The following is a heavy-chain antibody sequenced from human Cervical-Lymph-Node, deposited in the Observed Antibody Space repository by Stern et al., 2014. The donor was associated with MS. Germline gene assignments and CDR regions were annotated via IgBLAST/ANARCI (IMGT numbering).Heavy chain of an antibody. Sequence: EDQLVESGGGLVQPGGSLRLSCAASGFTVSSNFMHWVRQAPGRGLEWVSVIYSDGTTYYADSVKGRFTIARDNSKNTLFLQMNSLRVEDTAIYYCARDEGIQLCLDSWGQGTLVTISS. CDR1: GFTVSSNF. J-gene: IGHJ4*02. CDR3: ARDEGIQLCLDS. CDR2: IYSDGTT. D-gene: IGHD5-18*01. V-gene: IGHV3-66*02.